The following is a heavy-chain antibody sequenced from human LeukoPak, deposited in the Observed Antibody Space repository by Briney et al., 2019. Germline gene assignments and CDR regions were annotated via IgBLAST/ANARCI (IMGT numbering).Heavy chain of an antibody. V-gene: IGHV3-23*01. CDR2: ISGSGGST. Sequence: PGGSLRLSCAASGFTFSSYAMSWVRQAPGKGLEWVSAISGSGGSTYYADSVKGRFTISRDNSRNTLYLQMNSLRAEDTAVYYCARDLGVTTDYWGQGTLVTVSS. J-gene: IGHJ4*02. D-gene: IGHD4-11*01. CDR3: ARDLGVTTDY. CDR1: GFTFSSYA.